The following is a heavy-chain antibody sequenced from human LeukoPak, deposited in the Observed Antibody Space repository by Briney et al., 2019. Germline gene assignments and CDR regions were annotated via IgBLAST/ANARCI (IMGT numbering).Heavy chain of an antibody. CDR2: IYYSGST. CDR3: ARALGQLLTQAFDY. V-gene: IGHV4-39*01. D-gene: IGHD2-2*01. CDR1: GGSISSSSYY. Sequence: PSETLSLTCTVSGGSISSSSYYWGWIRQPPGKGLEWIGSIYYSGSTYYNPSLKSRVTVSVDTSKNQFSLKLSSVTAADTAVYYCARALGQLLTQAFDYWGQGTLVTVSS. J-gene: IGHJ4*02.